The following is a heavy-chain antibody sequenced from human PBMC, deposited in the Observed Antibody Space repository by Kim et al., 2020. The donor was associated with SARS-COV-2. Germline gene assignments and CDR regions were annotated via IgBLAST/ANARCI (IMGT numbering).Heavy chain of an antibody. Sequence: SQTLSLTCAISGDSVSSNSAAWNWIRQSPSRGLEWLGRTYYRSKWYNDYAVSVKSRITINPDTSKNQFSLQLNSVTPEDTAVYYCARDLLWWIGYSSSWYLFDYWGQGTLVTVSS. CDR3: ARDLLWWIGYSSSWYLFDY. D-gene: IGHD6-13*01. CDR2: TYYRSKWYN. J-gene: IGHJ4*02. CDR1: GDSVSSNSAA. V-gene: IGHV6-1*01.